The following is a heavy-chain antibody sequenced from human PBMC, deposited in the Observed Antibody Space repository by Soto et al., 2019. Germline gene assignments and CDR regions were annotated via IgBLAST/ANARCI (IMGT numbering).Heavy chain of an antibody. CDR2: IYSGGST. J-gene: IGHJ4*02. CDR3: ARLFGGWYSDY. V-gene: IGHV3-53*01. CDR1: GFTVSSNY. Sequence: GGSLRLSCAASGFTVSSNYMSWVRQAPGKGLEWVSVIYSGGSTYYADSVKGRFTISRDDSKNTLYLQMNSLRADDTAVYYCARLFGGWYSDYWGQGTLVTVSS. D-gene: IGHD6-19*01.